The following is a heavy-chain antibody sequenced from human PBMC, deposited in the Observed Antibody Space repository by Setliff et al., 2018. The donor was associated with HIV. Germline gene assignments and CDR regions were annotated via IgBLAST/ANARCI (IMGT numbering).Heavy chain of an antibody. D-gene: IGHD3-16*01. V-gene: IGHV3-7*03. J-gene: IGHJ4*02. CDR1: GFIFSRYW. CDR2: IKEDGSEK. Sequence: GGSLRLSCEASGFIFSRYWMSWVRQAPGKGLEWVANIKEDGSEKYYVDSVKGRFTVSRDNAENSVYLQMNGLRVDDTALYYCTRDGGEYWGERTLVTVSS. CDR3: TRDGGEY.